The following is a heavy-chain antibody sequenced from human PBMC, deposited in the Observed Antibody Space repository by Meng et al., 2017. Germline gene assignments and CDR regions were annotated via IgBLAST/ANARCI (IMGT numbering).Heavy chain of an antibody. CDR3: ARLLWFGESPSYYYGMDV. Sequence: GQRQRGGAGLLKPSETLSLTCAVYGGSFSGYYWSWIRQPPGKGLEWIGEINHNGSTNYNPSLKSRVTISVDTSKNQFSLKLSSVTAADTAVYYCARLLWFGESPSYYYGMDVWGQGTTVTVSS. CDR1: GGSFSGYY. J-gene: IGHJ6*02. CDR2: INHNGST. D-gene: IGHD3-10*01. V-gene: IGHV4-34*01.